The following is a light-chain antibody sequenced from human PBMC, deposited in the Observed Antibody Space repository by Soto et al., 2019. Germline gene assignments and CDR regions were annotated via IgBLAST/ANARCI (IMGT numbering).Light chain of an antibody. Sequence: DIQMTHSPSTLPSFVGYRVTSTCRASQNIGDWLAWYRQKPGTAPKLLIYHASTLVSGVPSRFSGSGSGTEFTLTISSLQPDDFATYFCHQYDTYSFGQGTKVDIK. J-gene: IGKJ1*01. CDR1: QNIGDW. CDR2: HAS. CDR3: HQYDTYS. V-gene: IGKV1-5*01.